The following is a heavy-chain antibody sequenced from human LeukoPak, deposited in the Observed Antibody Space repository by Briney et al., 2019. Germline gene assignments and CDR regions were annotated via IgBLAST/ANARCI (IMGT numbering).Heavy chain of an antibody. Sequence: GESLTLSRAASGFTFSSYEMNWVRQAPGKGLEWVSYIISSGSTIYYAASVKGRFTISRDNAKNSLYLQINSLRAEDTAVYYCAELGITMIGGVWGKGTTVTISS. CDR2: IISSGSTI. J-gene: IGHJ6*04. D-gene: IGHD3-10*02. CDR3: AELGITMIGGV. CDR1: GFTFSSYE. V-gene: IGHV3-48*03.